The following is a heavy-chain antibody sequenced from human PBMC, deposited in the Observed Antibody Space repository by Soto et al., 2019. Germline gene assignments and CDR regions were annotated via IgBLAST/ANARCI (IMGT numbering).Heavy chain of an antibody. CDR1: GYSFTNFH. V-gene: IGHV1-18*01. Sequence: ASVKVSCKASGYSFTNFHIHWVRQAPGQGLEWMGWISAYNGNTSDAQKLQGRVTMTTDTSTSTAYMELRSLRSDDTAVYYCAVFIADGAFDIWGQGTMVTVSS. J-gene: IGHJ3*02. CDR3: AVFIADGAFDI. D-gene: IGHD6-13*01. CDR2: ISAYNGNT.